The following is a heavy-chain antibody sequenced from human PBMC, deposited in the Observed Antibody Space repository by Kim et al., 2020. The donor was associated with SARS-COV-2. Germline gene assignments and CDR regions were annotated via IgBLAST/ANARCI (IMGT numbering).Heavy chain of an antibody. D-gene: IGHD6-13*01. Sequence: SYAESVKGRFTISRDNAKNTLYLQMNSLRAEDTAVYYCARGQQLVQSFDYWGQGTLVTVSS. V-gene: IGHV3-74*01. CDR3: ARGQQLVQSFDY. J-gene: IGHJ4*02.